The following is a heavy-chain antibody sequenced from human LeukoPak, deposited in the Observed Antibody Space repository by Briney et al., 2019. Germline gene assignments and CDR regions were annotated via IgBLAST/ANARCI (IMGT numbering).Heavy chain of an antibody. CDR3: ARVGGSYYSGDDY. CDR2: INHSGST. D-gene: IGHD1-26*01. CDR1: GGSISSYY. J-gene: IGHJ4*02. V-gene: IGHV4-34*01. Sequence: SETLSLTCTVSGGSISSYYWSWIRQPPGKGLEWIGEINHSGSTNYNPSLKSRVTISVDTSKNQFSLKLSSVTAADTAVYYCARVGGSYYSGDDYWGQGTLVTVSS.